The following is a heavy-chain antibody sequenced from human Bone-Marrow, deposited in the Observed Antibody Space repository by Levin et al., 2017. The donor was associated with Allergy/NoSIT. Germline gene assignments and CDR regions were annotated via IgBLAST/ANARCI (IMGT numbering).Heavy chain of an antibody. CDR2: IYPSDSGT. CDR3: ARRGSGDAYDI. J-gene: IGHJ3*02. Sequence: GGSLRLSCMGSGYYFAAYWIAWVRQMPGRGLEWMGIIYPSDSGTTYRPSLQGQVTISADKSINTAYLQWNSLKASDTAIYYCARRGSGDAYDIWGQGTMVTVSS. D-gene: IGHD3-10*01. CDR1: GYYFAAYW. V-gene: IGHV5-51*01.